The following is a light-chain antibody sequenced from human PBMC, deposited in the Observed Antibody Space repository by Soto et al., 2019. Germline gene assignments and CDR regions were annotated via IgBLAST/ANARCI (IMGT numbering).Light chain of an antibody. Sequence: QSALTQPRSVSGSPGQSVTISCTGTSSDVGTYNYVSWYQQHPGKAPKLMIYDVSQRPSGVPDRFSSSKSGNTDSLTISGLQAEDESDYYCCSYAGRYSSVFGGGTKLTVL. V-gene: IGLV2-11*01. CDR1: SSDVGTYNY. CDR3: CSYAGRYSSV. J-gene: IGLJ2*01. CDR2: DVS.